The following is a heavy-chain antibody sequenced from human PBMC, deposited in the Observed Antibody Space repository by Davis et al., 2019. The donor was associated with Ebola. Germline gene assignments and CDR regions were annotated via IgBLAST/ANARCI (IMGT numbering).Heavy chain of an antibody. Sequence: GESLKISCAASGFTFSNAWMSWVRQAPGKGLEWVGRIKSKTDGGTTDYAAPVKGRFTISRDDSKNTLYLHMNSLKTEDTAVYYCTLKIAAAGTWGQGTLVTVSS. D-gene: IGHD6-13*01. J-gene: IGHJ4*02. CDR3: TLKIAAAGT. CDR1: GFTFSNAW. CDR2: IKSKTDGGTT. V-gene: IGHV3-15*01.